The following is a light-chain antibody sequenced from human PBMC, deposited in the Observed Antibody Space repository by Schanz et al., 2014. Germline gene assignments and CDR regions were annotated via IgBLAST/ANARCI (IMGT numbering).Light chain of an antibody. CDR3: SSYTSSSTLG. CDR1: SSDVGGYNY. J-gene: IGLJ3*02. V-gene: IGLV2-14*01. CDR2: DVS. Sequence: QSALTQPASVSGSPGQSITISCTGTSSDVGGYNYVSWYQQHPGKAPKLMIYDVSNRPSGVPDRFSGSKSGNTASLTISGLQAEDEADYYCSSYTSSSTLGFGGGTKLTVL.